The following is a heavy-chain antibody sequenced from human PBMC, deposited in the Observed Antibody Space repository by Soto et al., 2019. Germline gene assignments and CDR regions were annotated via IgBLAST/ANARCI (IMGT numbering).Heavy chain of an antibody. CDR3: ARVNYGDYYYGIDV. CDR1: GGSINYSY. CDR2: ISYTGSA. D-gene: IGHD4-17*01. Sequence: SSETLSLTCTVSGGSINYSYWTWIRQPPGKGLEWIGYISYTGSANYNASLKSRLTISVDTSKNQFSLKLSSVTAADTALYYCARVNYGDYYYGIDVCGEGTTVPVSS. J-gene: IGHJ6*04. V-gene: IGHV4-59*01.